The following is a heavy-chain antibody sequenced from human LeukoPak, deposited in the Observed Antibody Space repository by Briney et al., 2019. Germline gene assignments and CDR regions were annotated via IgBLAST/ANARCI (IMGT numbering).Heavy chain of an antibody. CDR1: GFTFSGYA. V-gene: IGHV3-23*01. CDR3: ARDGPWHHYDSSGYYYDYFDY. Sequence: PGGSLGLSCAASGFTFSGYAMSWVRQAAGKGLEWVSTISGIDGSTYYADSVKGRFTISRDNSKNTLYLQMNSLRAEDTAVYYCARDGPWHHYDSSGYYYDYFDYWGQGTLVTVSS. D-gene: IGHD3-22*01. J-gene: IGHJ4*02. CDR2: ISGIDGST.